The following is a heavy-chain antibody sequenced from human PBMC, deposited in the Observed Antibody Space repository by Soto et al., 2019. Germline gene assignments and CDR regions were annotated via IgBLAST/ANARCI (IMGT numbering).Heavy chain of an antibody. V-gene: IGHV3-30*18. Sequence: QVQLVESGGGVVQPGRSLRLSCAASGFTFSSYGMHWVRQAPGKGLEWVAIISYDGSKHYYADSVKGRFTISRDNSKNTRYLQMNSLRAEDTAVYYCAKALGELSPESYDHWGQGVLVTVSS. CDR3: AKALGELSPESYDH. J-gene: IGHJ4*02. CDR2: ISYDGSKH. CDR1: GFTFSSYG. D-gene: IGHD3-16*02.